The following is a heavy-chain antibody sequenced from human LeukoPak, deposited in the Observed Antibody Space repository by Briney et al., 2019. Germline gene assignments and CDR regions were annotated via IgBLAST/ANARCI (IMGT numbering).Heavy chain of an antibody. CDR3: AKDAHSGSYFDY. D-gene: IGHD1-26*01. CDR1: GFTFSSNA. V-gene: IGHV3-23*01. CDR2: ISGTGGTT. J-gene: IGHJ4*01. Sequence: PGGSLRLSCAASGFTFSSNAMCWVRQAPGKGLEWVSLISGTGGTTYYADSVKGRLTISRDNSKNTLYLQMNSLRVEDTAVYYCAKDAHSGSYFDYWGQGILVTV.